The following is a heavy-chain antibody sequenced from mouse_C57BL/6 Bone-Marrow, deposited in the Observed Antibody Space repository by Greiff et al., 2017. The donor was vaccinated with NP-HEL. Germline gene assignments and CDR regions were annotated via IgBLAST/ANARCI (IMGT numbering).Heavy chain of an antibody. CDR3: ARPAYGTLAY. V-gene: IGHV5-17*01. CDR2: ISSGSSTI. Sequence: EVKLVESGGGLVKPGGSLKLSCAASGFTFSDYGMHWVRQAPEKGLEWVAYISSGSSTIYYADTVKGRFTISRDNAKNTLFLQMTSLRSEDTAMYYCARPAYGTLAYWGQGTLVTVSA. J-gene: IGHJ3*01. CDR1: GFTFSDYG. D-gene: IGHD1-1*01.